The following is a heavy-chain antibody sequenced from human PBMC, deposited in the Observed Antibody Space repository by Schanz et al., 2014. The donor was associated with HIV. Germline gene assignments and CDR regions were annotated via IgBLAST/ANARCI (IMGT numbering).Heavy chain of an antibody. CDR3: AREKTTLNWFDP. J-gene: IGHJ5*02. Sequence: QVQLVQSGAEVKKPGASVKVACKASGYTFTSYDINWVRQATGQGLEWMGWMNPNSGNTGYAQKFQGRVTMTRNTSISTAYMELSSLRSEDTAVYYCAREKTTLNWFDPWGQGTLVTVSS. CDR1: GYTFTSYD. V-gene: IGHV1-8*01. CDR2: MNPNSGNT.